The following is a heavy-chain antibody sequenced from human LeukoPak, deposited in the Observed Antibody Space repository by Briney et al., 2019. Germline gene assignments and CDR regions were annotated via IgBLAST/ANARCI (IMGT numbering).Heavy chain of an antibody. Sequence: PGGSLRLSCAASGFTFSHYGMHWVRQAPGKGLEWVALIYYDGSNKYYADSVKGRFTISRDNAKNSLYLQMNSLRDEDTAVYYCARRCSSTSCYYYYGMDVWGQGTTVTVSS. V-gene: IGHV3-33*01. J-gene: IGHJ6*02. CDR1: GFTFSHYG. D-gene: IGHD2-2*01. CDR3: ARRCSSTSCYYYYGMDV. CDR2: IYYDGSNK.